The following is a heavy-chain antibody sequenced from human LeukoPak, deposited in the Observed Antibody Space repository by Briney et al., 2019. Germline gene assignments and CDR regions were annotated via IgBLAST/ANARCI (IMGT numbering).Heavy chain of an antibody. J-gene: IGHJ4*02. CDR1: GYTFTSYG. CDR2: ISAYNGNT. D-gene: IGHD3-10*01. CDR3: ARTVPPVGFGELRIVDY. V-gene: IGHV1-18*01. Sequence: ASVKVSCKASGYTFTSYGISWVRQATGQGLEWMGWISAYNGNTNYAQKLQGRVTMTTDTSTSTAYMELRSLRSDDTAVYYCARTVPPVGFGELRIVDYWGQGTLVTVSS.